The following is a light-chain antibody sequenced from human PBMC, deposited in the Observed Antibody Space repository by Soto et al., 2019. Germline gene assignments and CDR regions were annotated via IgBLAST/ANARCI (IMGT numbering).Light chain of an antibody. V-gene: IGKV3-20*01. CDR2: GAS. J-gene: IGKJ4*01. Sequence: EIVLTQSPGTLSLSPGERGTLSCRASQSVSNNYLAWYQQKPGQAPRLLIYGASSRATGIPDRFSGSGSGTEFTLTISSLQPEDFATYYCQQLNSYPPFGGGTKVDIK. CDR3: QQLNSYPP. CDR1: QSVSNNY.